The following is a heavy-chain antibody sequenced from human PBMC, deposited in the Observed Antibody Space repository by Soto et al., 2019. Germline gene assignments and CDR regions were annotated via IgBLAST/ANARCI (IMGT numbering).Heavy chain of an antibody. Sequence: ASVKVSCKASGYTFTSYDINWVRQTTGQGLEWMGWMNPNSGNTGYAQKFQGRVTMTRNTSISTAYMELSSLRSEDTAVYYCARKAKMATRWFDPWGQGTLVTVSS. CDR1: GYTFTSYD. D-gene: IGHD5-12*01. J-gene: IGHJ5*02. V-gene: IGHV1-8*01. CDR3: ARKAKMATRWFDP. CDR2: MNPNSGNT.